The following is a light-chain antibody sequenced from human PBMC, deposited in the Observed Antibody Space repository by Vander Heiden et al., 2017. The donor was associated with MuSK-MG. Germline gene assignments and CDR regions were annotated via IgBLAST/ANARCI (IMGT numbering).Light chain of an antibody. J-gene: IGKJ1*01. V-gene: IGKV1-39*01. CDR2: AAS. Sequence: DIQMTQSPSSLSASVGDRVTITCRASQSISSYLNWYQQKPGKAPKLLIYAASSLQSAVPSRFSGTGSGTDFTLTIMSLQPEDFATYYCHQSYSTRRTFGQGTKVEIK. CDR3: HQSYSTRRT. CDR1: QSISSY.